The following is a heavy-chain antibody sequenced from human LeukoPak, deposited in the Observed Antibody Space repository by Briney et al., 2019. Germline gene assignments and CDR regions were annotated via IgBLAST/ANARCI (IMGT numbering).Heavy chain of an antibody. CDR2: ISYDGSDK. CDR1: GFTFSNYG. Sequence: PGGSLRLSCAASGFTFSNYGMRWVRQAPGKGLEWVAVISYDGSDKNYADSVKGRFTISRDSSKNTLYLEMSSLRGDDTAVYYCAKKFGDSDYDFVDYWGQGTLVTVSS. CDR3: AKKFGDSDYDFVDY. D-gene: IGHD5-12*01. V-gene: IGHV3-30*18. J-gene: IGHJ4*02.